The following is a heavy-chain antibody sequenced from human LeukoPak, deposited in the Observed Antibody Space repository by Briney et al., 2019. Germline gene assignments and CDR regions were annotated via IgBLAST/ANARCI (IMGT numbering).Heavy chain of an antibody. J-gene: IGHJ5*02. CDR2: IRYDGSNK. D-gene: IGHD3-10*01. CDR1: GFTFLSYG. V-gene: IGHV3-30*02. CDR3: AKDLYYYGSGETNWFDP. Sequence: GGSLRLSCAASGFTFLSYGMHWVRQAPGKGLEWVAFIRYDGSNKYYADSVKGRFTISRDNSKNTLYLQMNSLRAEDTAVYYCAKDLYYYGSGETNWFDPWGQGTLVTVSS.